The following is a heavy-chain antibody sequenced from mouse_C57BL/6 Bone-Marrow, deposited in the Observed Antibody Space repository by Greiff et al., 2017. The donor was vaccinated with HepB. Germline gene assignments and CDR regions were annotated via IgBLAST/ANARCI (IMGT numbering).Heavy chain of an antibody. CDR1: GFSLTSYG. V-gene: IGHV2-4*01. CDR2: IWSGGST. Sequence: VMLVESGPGLVQPSQSLSITCTVSGFSLTSYGVHWVRQPPGKGLEWLGVIWSGGSTDYNAAFISRLSISKDNSKSQVFFKMNSLQADDTAIYYCAKNGTTVVAPDYYAMDYWGQGTSVTVSS. J-gene: IGHJ4*01. D-gene: IGHD1-1*01. CDR3: AKNGTTVVAPDYYAMDY.